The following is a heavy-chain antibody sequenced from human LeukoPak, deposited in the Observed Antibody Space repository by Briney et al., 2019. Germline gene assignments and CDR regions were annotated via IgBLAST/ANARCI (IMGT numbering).Heavy chain of an antibody. D-gene: IGHD3-10*01. CDR3: AREGAMVRGVNLFDY. CDR2: INHSGST. J-gene: IGHJ4*02. CDR1: GGSFSGYY. V-gene: IGHV4-34*01. Sequence: PSETLSLTCAVYGGSFSGYYWSWIRQPPGKGLEWIGEINHSGSTNYNPSLKSRVTISVDTSKNQFSLKLSSVTAADTAVYYCAREGAMVRGVNLFDYWGQGTLVTVSS.